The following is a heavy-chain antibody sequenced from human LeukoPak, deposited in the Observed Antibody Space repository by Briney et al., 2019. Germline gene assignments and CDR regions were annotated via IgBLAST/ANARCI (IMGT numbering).Heavy chain of an antibody. J-gene: IGHJ4*02. V-gene: IGHV1-69*13. CDR3: ARAPSYDSSGILSDY. Sequence: ASVKASCKASGGTFSSYAISWVRQAPGQGLEWMGGIIPIFGTANYAQKFQGRVTITADESTSTAYMELSSLRSEDTAVYYCARAPSYDSSGILSDYWGQGTLVTVSS. CDR1: GGTFSSYA. D-gene: IGHD3-22*01. CDR2: IIPIFGTA.